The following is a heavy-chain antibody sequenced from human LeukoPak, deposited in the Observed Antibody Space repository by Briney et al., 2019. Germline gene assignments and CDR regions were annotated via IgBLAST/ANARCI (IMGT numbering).Heavy chain of an antibody. Sequence: PGGSLRLTCAASGFTFNTYGMSWVRQAPGKGLEWVANIKQDGSEKYYVDSVKGRFTISRDNAKNSLYLQMNSLRAEDTAVYYCARYRYNWNLIPYYFDYWGQGTLVTVSS. D-gene: IGHD1-7*01. CDR2: IKQDGSEK. CDR3: ARYRYNWNLIPYYFDY. CDR1: GFTFNTYG. V-gene: IGHV3-7*01. J-gene: IGHJ4*02.